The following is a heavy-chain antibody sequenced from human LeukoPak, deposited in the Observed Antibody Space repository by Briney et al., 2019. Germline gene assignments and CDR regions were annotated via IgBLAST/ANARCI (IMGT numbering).Heavy chain of an antibody. J-gene: IGHJ5*02. CDR1: GFTFDDYA. CDR2: ISGDGGST. D-gene: IGHD6-19*01. CDR3: AKGEGAQQWLVSYNWFDP. V-gene: IGHV3-43*02. Sequence: GGSLRLSCAASGFTFDDYAMHWVRQAPGKGLEWVSLISGDGGSTYYADSVKGRFTISRDNSKNSLYLQMNSLRTEDTALYYCAKGEGAQQWLVSYNWFDPWGQGTLVTVSS.